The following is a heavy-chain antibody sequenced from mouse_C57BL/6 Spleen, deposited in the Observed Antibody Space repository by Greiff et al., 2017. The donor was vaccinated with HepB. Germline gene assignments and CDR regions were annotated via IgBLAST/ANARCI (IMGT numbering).Heavy chain of an antibody. J-gene: IGHJ2*01. CDR3: ARDSHLCY. CDR2: IYPGDGDT. V-gene: IGHV1-80*01. Sequence: QVTLKESGAELVKPGASVKISCKASGYAFSSYWMNWVKQRPGKGLEWIGQIYPGDGDTNYNGKFKGKATLTADKSSSTDYMQLSSLTSEDSAVYFYARDSHLCYWGQGTTLTVSS. D-gene: IGHD6-1*01. CDR1: GYAFSSYW.